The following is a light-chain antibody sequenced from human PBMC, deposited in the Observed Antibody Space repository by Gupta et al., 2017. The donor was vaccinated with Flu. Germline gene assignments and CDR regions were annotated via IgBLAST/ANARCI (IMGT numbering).Light chain of an antibody. CDR1: QNINNY. J-gene: IGKJ1*01. CDR2: GAS. Sequence: DIQMTQSPSSLSASVGDRVTLTCRASQNINNYLNWYQQKPRKAPKLLIFGASSLQSGVPSRFRSSGSGTDCTRLITSLQPEDFATYSCQQRDTTRTFGPGTRVEI. CDR3: QQRDTTRT. V-gene: IGKV1-39*01.